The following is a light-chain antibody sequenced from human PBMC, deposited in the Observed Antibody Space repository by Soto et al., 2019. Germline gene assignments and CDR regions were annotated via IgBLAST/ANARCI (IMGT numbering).Light chain of an antibody. Sequence: EIVLTQSPGTLSLSPGERATLSCRASQGVSSAYLAGYQQKPGQAPSLLIYGATDRATGIPDRFSGSGSETDFTLTISRLEPEDFAVYYCQLYGNSPPSFTFGPGTKVDIK. CDR2: GAT. CDR1: QGVSSAY. V-gene: IGKV3-20*01. CDR3: QLYGNSPPSFT. J-gene: IGKJ3*01.